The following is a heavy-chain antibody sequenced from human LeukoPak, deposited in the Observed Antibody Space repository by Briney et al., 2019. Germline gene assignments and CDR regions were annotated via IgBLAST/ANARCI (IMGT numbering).Heavy chain of an antibody. D-gene: IGHD1-26*01. J-gene: IGHJ4*02. V-gene: IGHV1-46*01. CDR2: INPSGGST. CDR3: TSGSYYYFDY. Sequence: EASVKVSCKASGYTFSDYYMHWVRQAPGQGLEWMGIINPSGGSTSYAQKFQGRVTMTRDTSTSTVYMELSSLRSEDTAVYYCTSGSYYYFDYWGQGTLVTVSS. CDR1: GYTFSDYY.